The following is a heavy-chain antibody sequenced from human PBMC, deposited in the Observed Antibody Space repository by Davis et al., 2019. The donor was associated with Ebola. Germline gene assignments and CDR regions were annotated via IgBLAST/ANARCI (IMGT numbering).Heavy chain of an antibody. V-gene: IGHV3-74*01. D-gene: IGHD1-1*01. CDR1: GFTFSSYW. CDR2: INSDGSST. Sequence: GESPKISCAASGFTFSSYWMHWVRQAPGKGLVWVSRINSDGSSTSYADSVKGRFTISRDNAKNTVYLQMNSLRAEDTAVYYCVRYWNYYYGMDVWGQGTTVTVSS. J-gene: IGHJ6*02. CDR3: VRYWNYYYGMDV.